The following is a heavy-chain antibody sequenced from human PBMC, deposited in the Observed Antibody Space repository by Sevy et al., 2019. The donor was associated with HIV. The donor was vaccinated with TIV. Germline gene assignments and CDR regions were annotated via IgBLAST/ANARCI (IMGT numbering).Heavy chain of an antibody. D-gene: IGHD3-3*01. J-gene: IGHJ5*02. CDR2: VSASGGST. CDR1: GFSFSSDA. CDR3: ARVGGRGYYDPWSGYLEFDP. V-gene: IGHV3-23*01. Sequence: GESLKISCVGSGFSFSSDAMSWVRQAPGKGLQSVATVSASGGSTYYADSVRGRFSITRDNSKNTLYVKMNSLRAEDTAVYYCARVGGRGYYDPWSGYLEFDPWGQGTLVTVSS.